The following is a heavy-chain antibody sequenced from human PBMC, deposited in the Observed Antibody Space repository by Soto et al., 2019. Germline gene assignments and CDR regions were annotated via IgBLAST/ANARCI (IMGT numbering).Heavy chain of an antibody. CDR3: ARKFERGYSFLDY. CDR1: GFSFRTYA. V-gene: IGHV3-23*01. J-gene: IGHJ4*03. D-gene: IGHD3-22*01. Sequence: PGGSVRLSCTTSGFSFRTYAMAWVRQGPGKGLEWVSVTGVTGGGTYYGDSVKGRFTISRDDSKNTLYLQMNGLRADDAAVYYSARKFERGYSFLDYCCPGALVTVSS. CDR2: TGVTGGGT.